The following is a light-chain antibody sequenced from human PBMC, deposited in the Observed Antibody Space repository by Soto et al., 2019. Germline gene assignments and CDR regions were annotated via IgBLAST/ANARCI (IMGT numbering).Light chain of an antibody. Sequence: QSVLTQPASVSGSPGQSITISCTGTSSDVGGDRYVSWYQQHPGKAPKVMIYEVSNRPAGVSIRFSGSKSGNTASLTISGLQEEDEADYYCASNTAGYTGVFGTGTKVTVL. CDR3: ASNTAGYTGV. J-gene: IGLJ1*01. CDR1: SSDVGGDRY. V-gene: IGLV2-14*01. CDR2: EVS.